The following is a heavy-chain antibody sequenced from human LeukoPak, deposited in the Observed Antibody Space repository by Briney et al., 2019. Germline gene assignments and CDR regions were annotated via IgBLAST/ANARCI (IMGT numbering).Heavy chain of an antibody. Sequence: PGGSLRLSCAASGFTFSSYNMNWVRQAPRKGLQGVSSITSGSSYIYYADSVKGRFTISRDNAKNSLYLQMNSLRAEDTAVYYCARDPYSGSYGNYYYYFMDVWGKGTTVTISS. V-gene: IGHV3-21*01. CDR3: ARDPYSGSYGNYYYYFMDV. CDR2: ITSGSSYI. J-gene: IGHJ6*03. CDR1: GFTFSSYN. D-gene: IGHD1-26*01.